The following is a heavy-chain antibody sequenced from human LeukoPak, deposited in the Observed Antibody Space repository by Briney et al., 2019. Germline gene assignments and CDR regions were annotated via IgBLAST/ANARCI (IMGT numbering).Heavy chain of an antibody. CDR3: ARVLGAAPVETGQDLLWFGELGTYYFDY. D-gene: IGHD3-10*01. J-gene: IGHJ4*02. Sequence: KSSETLSLTCTVSGGSISSSSYYWGWIRQPPGKGLEWIGSIYHSGSTNYNPSLKSRVTISVDKSKNQFSLKLSSVTAADTAVYYCARVLGAAPVETGQDLLWFGELGTYYFDYWGQGTLVTVSS. CDR2: IYHSGST. CDR1: GGSISSSSYY. V-gene: IGHV4-39*07.